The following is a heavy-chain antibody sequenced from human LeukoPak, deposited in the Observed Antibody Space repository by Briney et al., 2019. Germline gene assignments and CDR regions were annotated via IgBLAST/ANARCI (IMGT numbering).Heavy chain of an antibody. CDR2: IYPDDSNT. CDR3: ARANLWFGELDAFDI. D-gene: IGHD3-10*01. V-gene: IGHV5-51*01. Sequence: GESLKISCKGSGYSFSNYWIAWVRQMPGKGLEWMGIIYPDDSNTRYSPSFQGQVTISADKSISIASLQWSSLKASDTAMYYCARANLWFGELDAFDIWGQGTLVTVSS. CDR1: GYSFSNYW. J-gene: IGHJ3*02.